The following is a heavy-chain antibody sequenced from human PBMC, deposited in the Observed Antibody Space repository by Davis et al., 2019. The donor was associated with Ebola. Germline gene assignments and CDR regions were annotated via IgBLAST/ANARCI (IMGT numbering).Heavy chain of an antibody. CDR3: ARDGKPGYFIEY. D-gene: IGHD4-23*01. Sequence: ASVKVSCKTSGYTFSTYAISWVRQAPGQGPEWMGWISDYGRNTNYAQNLQGRATMTTDTSTSTAYMELRSLGYDDTAVYYCARDGKPGYFIEYWGQGTLVTVSS. J-gene: IGHJ4*02. CDR2: ISDYGRNT. CDR1: GYTFSTYA. V-gene: IGHV1-18*01.